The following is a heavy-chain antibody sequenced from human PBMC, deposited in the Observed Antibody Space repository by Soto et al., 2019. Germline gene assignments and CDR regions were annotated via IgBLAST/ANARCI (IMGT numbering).Heavy chain of an antibody. D-gene: IGHD2-8*01. CDR3: ARDRGVRDV. CDR1: GYTFTSYY. V-gene: IGHV1-2*02. CDR2: INPDSGVT. Sequence: QVQLVQSGAEVKKPGASVKVSCKAPGYTFTSYYMHWVRQAPGRGLEWMGWINPDSGVTYYPHKFQDRVTMTRDTSISTAYMELSRLTSDDTALYYCARDRGVRDVWGQGTTVIVSS. J-gene: IGHJ6*02.